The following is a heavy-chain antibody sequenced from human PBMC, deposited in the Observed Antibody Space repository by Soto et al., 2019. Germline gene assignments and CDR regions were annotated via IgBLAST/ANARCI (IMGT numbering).Heavy chain of an antibody. V-gene: IGHV4-31*03. J-gene: IGHJ4*02. CDR3: ASLDSSGYYPLDY. CDR2: IYYSGST. CDR1: GGSISSGGYY. D-gene: IGHD3-22*01. Sequence: PSETLSLTCTVSGGSISSGGYYWSWIRQHPGKGLEWIGYIYYSGSTYYNPSLKSRVTISVDTSKNQFSLKLSSVTAADTAVYYCASLDSSGYYPLDYWGQGTLVTVS.